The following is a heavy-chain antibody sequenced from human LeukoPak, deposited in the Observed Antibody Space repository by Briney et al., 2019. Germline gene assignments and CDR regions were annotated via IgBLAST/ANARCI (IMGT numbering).Heavy chain of an antibody. Sequence: GGSLRLSCAASGFTFSSYWMHWVRQAPGKGLVWVSRINSDGSTTNYADSVKGRFTISRDNSKNTLYLQMSSLRAEDTAVYYCAKHGFGVFEGYWGQGTLVTVSS. V-gene: IGHV3-74*01. CDR1: GFTFSSYW. J-gene: IGHJ4*02. D-gene: IGHD3-10*01. CDR2: INSDGSTT. CDR3: AKHGFGVFEGY.